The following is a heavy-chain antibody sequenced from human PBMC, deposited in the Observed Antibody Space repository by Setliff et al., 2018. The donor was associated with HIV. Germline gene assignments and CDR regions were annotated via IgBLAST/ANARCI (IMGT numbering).Heavy chain of an antibody. CDR1: GYTFTSYP. D-gene: IGHD3-10*01. CDR3: ASDRNSYGSSSYYNEGFDN. CDR2: INTSGGSA. Sequence: ASVKVSCKASGYTFTSYPMHWVRQAPGQGLEWMGVINTSGGSAGYAEKFRGRVTMNRDTSTLTVYMDLSSLRSEDTAVYYCASDRNSYGSSSYYNEGFDNWGQGALVTVSS. V-gene: IGHV1-46*01. J-gene: IGHJ4*02.